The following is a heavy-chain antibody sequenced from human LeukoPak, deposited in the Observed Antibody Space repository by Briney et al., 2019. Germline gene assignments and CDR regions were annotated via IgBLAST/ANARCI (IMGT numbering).Heavy chain of an antibody. V-gene: IGHV3-48*03. Sequence: GGSLRLSCAASGFTFSSYEMNWVRQAPGKGLEWVSYISSSGSTIYYADSVKGRFTISRDNAKNSLYLQMNSLRAEDTAVYYCARDVKSHYYDSSGYSVDFFDYWGQGTLVTVSS. CDR1: GFTFSSYE. D-gene: IGHD3-22*01. J-gene: IGHJ4*02. CDR2: ISSSGSTI. CDR3: ARDVKSHYYDSSGYSVDFFDY.